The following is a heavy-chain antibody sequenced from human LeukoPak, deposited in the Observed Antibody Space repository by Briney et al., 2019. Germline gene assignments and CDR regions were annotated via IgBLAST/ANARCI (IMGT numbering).Heavy chain of an antibody. CDR2: IYYSGST. Sequence: SETLSLTCTVSGGSISSYYWSWIRQPPGKGLEWIGYIYYSGSTNYNPSLKSRVTISVDTSKNQFSLKLSSVTAADTAVYYCARLNAYSSGWYVDPWGQGTLVTVSS. CDR3: ARLNAYSSGWYVDP. J-gene: IGHJ5*02. D-gene: IGHD6-19*01. CDR1: GGSISSYY. V-gene: IGHV4-59*01.